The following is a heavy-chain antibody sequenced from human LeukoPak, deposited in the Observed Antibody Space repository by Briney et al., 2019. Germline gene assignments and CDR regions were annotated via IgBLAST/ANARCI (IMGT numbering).Heavy chain of an antibody. J-gene: IGHJ3*02. Sequence: WINPNSGGTNYAQKFQGRVTMTRDTSISTAYMELSRLRSDDTAVYYCARDIVGADRGAFDIWGQGTMVTVSS. D-gene: IGHD1-26*01. CDR2: INPNSGGT. CDR3: ARDIVGADRGAFDI. V-gene: IGHV1-2*02.